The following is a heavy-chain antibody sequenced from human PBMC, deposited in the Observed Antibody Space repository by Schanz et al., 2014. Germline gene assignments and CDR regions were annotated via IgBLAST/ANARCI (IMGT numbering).Heavy chain of an antibody. V-gene: IGHV3-13*01. J-gene: IGHJ4*02. CDR1: GFTFSSYA. CDR3: ARGTDWSLHY. D-gene: IGHD1-1*01. Sequence: EVQLLESGGGLVQPGGSLRLSCAASGFTFSSYAMSWVRQAPGKGLEWVSTIGYLGDTYYPDSVKGRFTVSRDSGQNSVYLQMNSLRAGDTAVYYCARGTDWSLHYWGQGALVTVSS. CDR2: IGYLGDT.